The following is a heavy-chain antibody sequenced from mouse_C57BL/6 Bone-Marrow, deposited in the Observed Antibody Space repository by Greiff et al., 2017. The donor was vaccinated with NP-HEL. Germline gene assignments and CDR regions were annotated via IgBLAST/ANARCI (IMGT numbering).Heavy chain of an antibody. CDR1: GYTFTSYW. CDR2: IHPNSGST. J-gene: IGHJ3*01. Sequence: QVQLKESGAELVKPGASVKLSCKASGYTFTSYWMHWVQQRPGQGLEWIGMIHPNSGSTNYNEKFKSKATLTVDKSSSTAYMQLSSLTSEDSAVYYCARKGGNGSSWFAYWGQGTLVTVSA. V-gene: IGHV1-64*01. CDR3: ARKGGNGSSWFAY. D-gene: IGHD1-1*01.